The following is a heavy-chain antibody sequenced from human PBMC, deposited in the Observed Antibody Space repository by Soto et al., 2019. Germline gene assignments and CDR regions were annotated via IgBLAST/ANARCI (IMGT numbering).Heavy chain of an antibody. J-gene: IGHJ2*01. Sequence: QLVQSGPEVKKPGTSVKVSCKASGFTFTSSAVQWVRQARGQRLEWMGGIIPIFGTANYAQKFQGRVTITADKSTSTAYMELSSLRSEDTAVYYCARYSIPPRGYSGYDPWYFDLWGRGTLVTVSS. D-gene: IGHD5-12*01. V-gene: IGHV1-69*06. CDR3: ARYSIPPRGYSGYDPWYFDL. CDR2: IIPIFGTA. CDR1: GFTFTSSA.